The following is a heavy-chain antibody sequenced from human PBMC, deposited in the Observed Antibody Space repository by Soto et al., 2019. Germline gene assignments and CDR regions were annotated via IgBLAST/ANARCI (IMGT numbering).Heavy chain of an antibody. V-gene: IGHV4-39*01. CDR1: GGSISSSSYY. CDR3: ARAVAGNTYYYYYGMDV. Sequence: KPSETLSLTCTVSGGSISSSSYYWGWIRQPPGKGLEWIGSIYYSGSTYYNPSLKSRVTISVDTSKNQFSLKLSSVTAADTAVYYCARAVAGNTYYYYYGMDVWGQGTTVTVSS. J-gene: IGHJ6*02. CDR2: IYYSGST. D-gene: IGHD6-19*01.